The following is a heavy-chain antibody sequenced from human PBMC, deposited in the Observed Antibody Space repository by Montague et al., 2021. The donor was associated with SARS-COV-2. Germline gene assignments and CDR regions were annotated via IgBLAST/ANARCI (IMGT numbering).Heavy chain of an antibody. CDR2: INDSGSI. J-gene: IGHJ4*02. Sequence: SETLSLTCAVYGGSFSGYYWAWIRQSPGKGLEWIAEINDSGSINYNFNPSLRSRVTISVDTSKSQFSLKLSSVSAADTGVYYCARWDPQTLTKIGLRGKSASDYWSQGTLVTVSS. CDR3: ARWDPQTLTKIGLRGKSASDY. V-gene: IGHV4-34*01. CDR1: GGSFSGYY. D-gene: IGHD4-23*01.